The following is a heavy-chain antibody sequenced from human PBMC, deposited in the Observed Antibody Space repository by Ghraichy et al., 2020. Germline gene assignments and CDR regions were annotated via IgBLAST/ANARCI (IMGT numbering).Heavy chain of an antibody. CDR1: GGSISSYY. V-gene: IGHV4-59*01. Sequence: SCNVSGGSISSYYWSWIRQPPGKGLEWIGYIFYSGGTKYNPSLKSRVTISIDTSKNHFSLKLRSVTAADTAVYFCARAVRFLEWLFLDQWGQGTLVTVSS. D-gene: IGHD3-3*01. J-gene: IGHJ4*02. CDR3: ARAVRFLEWLFLDQ. CDR2: IFYSGGT.